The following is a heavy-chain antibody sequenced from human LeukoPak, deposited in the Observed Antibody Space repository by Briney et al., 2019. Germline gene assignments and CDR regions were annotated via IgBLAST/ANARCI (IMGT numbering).Heavy chain of an antibody. CDR1: GNTFIGYW. J-gene: IGHJ6*02. CDR3: ARDGEQLAEANNYYYYGMDV. Sequence: ASVKVSCKASGNTFIGYWIHWVRQAPGQGLEWMGAINPRGDATIGAQKFQGRVTTTRDTSTSTVYIELSSLRSEDTAVYYCARDGEQLAEANNYYYYGMDVWGQGTTVTVSS. CDR2: INPRGDAT. D-gene: IGHD6-13*01. V-gene: IGHV1-46*01.